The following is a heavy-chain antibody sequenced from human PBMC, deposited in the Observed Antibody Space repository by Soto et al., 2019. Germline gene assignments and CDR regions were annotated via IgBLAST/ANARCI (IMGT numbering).Heavy chain of an antibody. CDR3: ASIRGVFGY. J-gene: IGHJ4*02. V-gene: IGHV3-72*01. Sequence: EVQLVESGGDLVQPGGSLRLSCAASELSLSDVFIDWVRQAPGKGLEWVGRTKDKAYSYTTEYAASVKGRFTISRDDSRNSVFLQMSSLKTEDTAVYYCASIRGVFGYWGQGTLVTVSS. CDR2: TKDKAYSYTT. D-gene: IGHD3-10*01. CDR1: ELSLSDVF.